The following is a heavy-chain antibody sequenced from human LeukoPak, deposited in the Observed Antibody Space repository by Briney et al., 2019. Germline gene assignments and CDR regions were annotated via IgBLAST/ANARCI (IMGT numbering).Heavy chain of an antibody. Sequence: ASVKVSCKASGYTFTSYYMHWVRQAPGQGLEWMGIINPSGGSTSYAQKFQGRVTMTRDTSTSTVYMELSSLRSDDTAVYYCARVDYYYDSSGYYYDEANFDYWGQGTLVTVSS. CDR3: ARVDYYYDSSGYYYDEANFDY. CDR1: GYTFTSYY. J-gene: IGHJ4*02. D-gene: IGHD3-22*01. V-gene: IGHV1-46*01. CDR2: INPSGGST.